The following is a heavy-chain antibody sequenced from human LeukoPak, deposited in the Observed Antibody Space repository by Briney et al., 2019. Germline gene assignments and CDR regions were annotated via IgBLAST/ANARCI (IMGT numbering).Heavy chain of an antibody. V-gene: IGHV4-31*03. CDR3: ARDPGRESFGVVISNWFDP. J-gene: IGHJ5*02. CDR2: IYYSGTT. Sequence: SETLSLTCTVSGGSISSGGYYWSWIRQHPGKGLEWIGYIYYSGTTYYNPSLKSRVTISLDTSKNQISLKLSSVTAADTAVYYCARDPGRESFGVVISNWFDPWGQGTLVTVSS. CDR1: GGSISSGGYY. D-gene: IGHD3-3*01.